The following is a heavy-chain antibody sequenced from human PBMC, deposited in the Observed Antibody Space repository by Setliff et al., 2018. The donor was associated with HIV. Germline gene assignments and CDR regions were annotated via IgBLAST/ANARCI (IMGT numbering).Heavy chain of an antibody. V-gene: IGHV4-39*07. CDR1: GDSINNSTYY. CDR2: FYYSGTS. D-gene: IGHD6-19*01. Sequence: SETLSLTCAVSGDSINNSTYYWGWIPQPPGKGLEWIGGFYYSGTSYYNPSLRSRLTISVDTSKNQFSLKLNSVTAADTAMYYCAKGENEQWLVVGLFDYWGQGTLVTVSS. J-gene: IGHJ4*02. CDR3: AKGENEQWLVVGLFDY.